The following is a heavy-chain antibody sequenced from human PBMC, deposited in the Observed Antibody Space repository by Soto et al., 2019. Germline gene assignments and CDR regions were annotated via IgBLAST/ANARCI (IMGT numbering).Heavy chain of an antibody. CDR3: ARDISSGWYYFDY. CDR2: IWYDGSNK. J-gene: IGHJ4*02. V-gene: IGHV3-33*01. Sequence: GGSLRLSCAASGFTFSSYGMHWVRQAPGKGLEWVAVIWYDGSNKYYADSVKGRFTISRDNSKNTLYLQMNSLRAEDTAVYYCARDISSGWYYFDYWGQGTLVTVSS. CDR1: GFTFSSYG. D-gene: IGHD6-19*01.